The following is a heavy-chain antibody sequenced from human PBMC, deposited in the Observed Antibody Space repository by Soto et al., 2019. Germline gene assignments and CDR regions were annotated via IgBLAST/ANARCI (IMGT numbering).Heavy chain of an antibody. CDR1: GFTFSDYY. V-gene: IGHV3-11*01. CDR3: ARDGRPYCSSKSCYYYYGMDV. J-gene: IGHJ6*02. CDR2: ISSSGSTI. Sequence: LRLSCAASGFTFSDYYMSWIRQAPGKGLEWVSYISSSGSTIYYADSVKGRFTISRDNAKNSLYLQMNSLRAEDTAVYYCARDGRPYCSSKSCYYYYGMDVWGQGTTVTVSS. D-gene: IGHD2-2*01.